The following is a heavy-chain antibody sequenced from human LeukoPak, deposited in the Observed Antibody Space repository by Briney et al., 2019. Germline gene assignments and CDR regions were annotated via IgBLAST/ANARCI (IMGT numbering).Heavy chain of an antibody. CDR1: GYTFTSYG. V-gene: IGHV1-18*01. J-gene: IGHJ4*02. CDR2: ISAYNGNT. CDR3: ARDRWQHLAGDY. D-gene: IGHD6-13*01. Sequence: ASVKVSCKASGYTFTSYGISWVRQAPGQGLEWMGWISAYNGNTNYAQKLQGRVTMTTDTSTSTAYMELRSLRSDGTAVYYCARDRWQHLAGDYWGQGTLVTVSS.